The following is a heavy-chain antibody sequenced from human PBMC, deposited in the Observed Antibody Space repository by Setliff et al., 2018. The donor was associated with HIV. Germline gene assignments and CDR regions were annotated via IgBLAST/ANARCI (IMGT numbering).Heavy chain of an antibody. J-gene: IGHJ4*02. CDR1: GFMFTSYA. CDR2: IRGSGDTT. V-gene: IGHV3-23*01. CDR3: ARGDSFVYSYVYPDY. Sequence: GGSLRLSCAASGFMFTSYAMTWVRQAPGKGLEWVSTIRGSGDTTHYADFVKGRFTISRDIAKNSLYLQMNSLRAEDTAVYYCARGDSFVYSYVYPDYWGQGTLVTVSS. D-gene: IGHD3-22*01.